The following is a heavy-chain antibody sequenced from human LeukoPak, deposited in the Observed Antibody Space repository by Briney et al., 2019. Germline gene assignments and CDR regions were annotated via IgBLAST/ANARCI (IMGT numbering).Heavy chain of an antibody. J-gene: IGHJ4*02. D-gene: IGHD6-13*01. CDR2: ISGSGGST. CDR1: GFTFSSYA. Sequence: GGSLRLSYAASGFTFSSYAMSWVCQAPGKGLEWVSAISGSGGSTYYADSVKGRFTISRDNSKNTLYLQMNSLRAEDTAVYYCAKVSTGYSSSWFPYYFDYWGQGTLVTVSS. V-gene: IGHV3-23*01. CDR3: AKVSTGYSSSWFPYYFDY.